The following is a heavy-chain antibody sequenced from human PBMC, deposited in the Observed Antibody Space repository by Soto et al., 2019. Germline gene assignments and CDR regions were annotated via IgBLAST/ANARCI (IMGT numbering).Heavy chain of an antibody. Sequence: SETLSLTCTVSGGSISSSSYYWGWIRQPPGKGLEWIGSIYYSGSTYYNPSLKSRVTISVDTSKNQFSLKLSSVTAADTAVYYCAVTRGSGSYYKDYYYGMDVWGQGTTVT. CDR2: IYYSGST. V-gene: IGHV4-39*01. J-gene: IGHJ6*02. CDR1: GGSISSSSYY. D-gene: IGHD3-10*01. CDR3: AVTRGSGSYYKDYYYGMDV.